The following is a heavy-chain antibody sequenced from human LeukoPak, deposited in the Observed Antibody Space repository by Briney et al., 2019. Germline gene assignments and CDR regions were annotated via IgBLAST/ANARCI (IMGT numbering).Heavy chain of an antibody. D-gene: IGHD6-6*01. Sequence: KPSETLSLTSAVYGGSFSGYYWSWIRQPPGKGLEWIGEINHRGSTNYNPSLKSRVTISVNTSENQFSLKVSSVTAADTAVYYCAREGSSSSLDYWGQGTLVTVSS. CDR3: AREGSSSSLDY. V-gene: IGHV4-34*01. J-gene: IGHJ4*02. CDR1: GGSFSGYY. CDR2: INHRGST.